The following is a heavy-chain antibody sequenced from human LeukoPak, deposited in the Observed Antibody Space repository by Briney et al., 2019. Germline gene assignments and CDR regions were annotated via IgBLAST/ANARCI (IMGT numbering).Heavy chain of an antibody. CDR2: IYYSGST. J-gene: IGHJ4*02. CDR3: ARLAQWLVYVLDY. D-gene: IGHD6-19*01. CDR1: GGSLSGYY. Sequence: SETLSLTCAVSGGSLSGYYWTWIRQPPGKGLEWIGSIYYSGSTYYNPSLKSRVTISVDTSKNQFSLKLSSVTAADTAVYYCARLAQWLVYVLDYWGQGTLVTVSS. V-gene: IGHV4-39*01.